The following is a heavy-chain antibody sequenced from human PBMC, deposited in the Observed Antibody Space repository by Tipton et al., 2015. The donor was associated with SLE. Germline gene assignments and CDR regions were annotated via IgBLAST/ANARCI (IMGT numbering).Heavy chain of an antibody. CDR2: ISSSGVST. CDR3: AKNAITFGGALGAFDI. V-gene: IGHV3-23*01. CDR1: GFMSTTDA. Sequence: SLRLSCAASGFMSTTDAMSWVRQAPGKGLDWVSGISSSGVSTYYADSVKGRFTISRDNSKNTLYLQMNSLRVEDTAVYYCAKNAITFGGALGAFDIWGQGTLVTVSS. J-gene: IGHJ3*02. D-gene: IGHD3-16*01.